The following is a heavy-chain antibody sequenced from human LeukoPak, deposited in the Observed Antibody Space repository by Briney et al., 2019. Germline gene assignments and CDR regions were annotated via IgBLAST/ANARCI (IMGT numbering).Heavy chain of an antibody. Sequence: LSGGSLRLSCAASGFTFSSYAMTWVRQAPGKGLEWVSAISGSGVSTYYADSVKGRFTISRDNSKNTLYLQMSSLRAEDTAVYYCAKDYRYCTSTSCYGDDAFDIWGQGTMVTVSS. V-gene: IGHV3-23*01. CDR2: ISGSGVST. J-gene: IGHJ3*02. D-gene: IGHD2-2*01. CDR3: AKDYRYCTSTSCYGDDAFDI. CDR1: GFTFSSYA.